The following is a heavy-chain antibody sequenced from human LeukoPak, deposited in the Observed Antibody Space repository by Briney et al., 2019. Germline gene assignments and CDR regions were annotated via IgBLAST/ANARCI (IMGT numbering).Heavy chain of an antibody. J-gene: IGHJ5*02. CDR1: GGSISSYY. V-gene: IGHV4-59*01. CDR2: IYYSGST. Sequence: SETLSLTCTVSGGSISSYYWSWIRQPPGKGLEWIGYIYYSGSTNYNPSLKSRVTISVDTSKNQFSLKLSSVTAADTAVYYCARSPSRYCSGGSCPNWFDPWGQGTLVTASS. D-gene: IGHD2-15*01. CDR3: ARSPSRYCSGGSCPNWFDP.